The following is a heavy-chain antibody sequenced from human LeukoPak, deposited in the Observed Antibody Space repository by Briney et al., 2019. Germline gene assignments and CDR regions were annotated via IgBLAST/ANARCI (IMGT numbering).Heavy chain of an antibody. CDR2: IWYDGSNK. V-gene: IGHV3-33*01. D-gene: IGHD1-7*01. Sequence: GGSLRLSCAASGFTFSSYGMHWVRQAPGKGLEWVAVIWYDGSNKYYADSVKGRFTISRDNSKNTLYLQMNSLRAEDTAVYYCARRTGTTGLLDYWGQGTLGTVSS. CDR3: ARRTGTTGLLDY. J-gene: IGHJ4*02. CDR1: GFTFSSYG.